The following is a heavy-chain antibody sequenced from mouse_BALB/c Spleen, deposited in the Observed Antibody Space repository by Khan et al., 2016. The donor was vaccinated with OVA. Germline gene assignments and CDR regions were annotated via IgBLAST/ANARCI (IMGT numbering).Heavy chain of an antibody. CDR2: ICTYCGT. V-gene: IGHV2-4*02. D-gene: IGHD2-4*01. CDR3: ARCYEYEGYFDD. Sequence: QVQLKQSGPGLVQPSQNVSITCTVSGFSLTSYGVHWVRQPPGKGLEWLGVICTYCGTDCNAAFISRLSISKENYKSHVFFKMNSLQADDTAIYYCARCYEYEGYFDDWGAGTTVTVSA. J-gene: IGHJ1*01. CDR1: GFSLTSYG.